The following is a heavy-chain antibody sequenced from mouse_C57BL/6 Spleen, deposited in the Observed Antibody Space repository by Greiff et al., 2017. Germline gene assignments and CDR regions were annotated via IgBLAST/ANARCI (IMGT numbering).Heavy chain of an antibody. CDR2: IYPSDSET. CDR3: ARTTGWYFDV. V-gene: IGHV1-61*01. D-gene: IGHD4-1*02. CDR1: GYTFTSYW. J-gene: IGHJ1*03. Sequence: VQLQQPGAELVRPGSSVKLSCKASGYTFTSYWMDWVKQRPGQGLEWIGNIYPSDSETHYNQKFKDKATLPVDKSSSTAYMQLSSLTSEDSAVYYCARTTGWYFDVWGTGTTVTVSS.